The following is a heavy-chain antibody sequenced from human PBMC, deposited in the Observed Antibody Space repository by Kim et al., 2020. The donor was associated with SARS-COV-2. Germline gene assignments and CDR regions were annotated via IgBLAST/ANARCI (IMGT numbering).Heavy chain of an antibody. CDR2: INHSGST. CDR3: AILPLYDSSGYKSDAFDI. CDR1: GGSFSGYY. D-gene: IGHD3-22*01. J-gene: IGHJ3*02. Sequence: SETLSLTCAVYGGSFSGYYWSWIRQPPGKGLEWIGEINHSGSTNYNPSLKSRVTISVDTSKNQFSLKLSSVTAADTAVYYCAILPLYDSSGYKSDAFDIWGQGTMVTVSS. V-gene: IGHV4-34*01.